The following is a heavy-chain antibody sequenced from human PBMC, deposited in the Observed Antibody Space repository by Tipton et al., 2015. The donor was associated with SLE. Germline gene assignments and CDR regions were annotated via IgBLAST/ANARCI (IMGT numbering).Heavy chain of an antibody. CDR1: GGSISSYY. CDR3: ASANTIFGVVIPFDY. CDR2: IYTSGST. D-gene: IGHD3-3*01. J-gene: IGHJ4*02. V-gene: IGHV4-4*07. Sequence: LRLSCTVSGGSISSYYWSWIRQPAGKGLEWIGRIYTSGSTNYNPSLKSRVTMSVDTSKNQFSLKLSSVTAADTAVYYCASANTIFGVVIPFDYWGQGTLVTVSS.